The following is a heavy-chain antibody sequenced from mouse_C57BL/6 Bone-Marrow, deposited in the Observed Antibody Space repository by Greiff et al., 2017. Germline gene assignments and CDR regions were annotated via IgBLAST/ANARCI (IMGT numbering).Heavy chain of an antibody. D-gene: IGHD2-1*01. J-gene: IGHJ4*01. CDR3: ARNYYYGNYLYAMDY. CDR1: GYTFTDYY. CDR2: INPYNGGT. Sequence: VQLQQSGPVLVKPGASVKMSCKASGYTFTDYYMNWVKQSHGKSLEWIGVINPYNGGTSYNQKFKGKATLTVDKSSSTAYMELNSLTSEDSAVYYCARNYYYGNYLYAMDYWGQGTSVTVSS. V-gene: IGHV1-19*01.